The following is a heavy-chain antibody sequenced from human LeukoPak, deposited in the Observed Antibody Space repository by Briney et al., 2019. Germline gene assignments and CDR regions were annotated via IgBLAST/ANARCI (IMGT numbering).Heavy chain of an antibody. CDR3: ARAIRRAHDY. CDR2: ISSSSKYI. D-gene: IGHD1-14*01. V-gene: IGHV3-21*01. CDR1: EFTFSSYN. Sequence: GGSLRLSCAASEFTFSSYNMNWVRQAPGKGLEWVSSISSSSKYIYYADSVKGRFTISRDNAKNSLYLQMNSLRAEDTAVYYCARAIRRAHDYWGQGTLVTVSS. J-gene: IGHJ4*02.